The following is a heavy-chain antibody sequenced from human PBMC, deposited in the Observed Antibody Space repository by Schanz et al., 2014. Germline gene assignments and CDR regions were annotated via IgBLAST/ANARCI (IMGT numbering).Heavy chain of an antibody. CDR3: ARERPRKGDFDY. V-gene: IGHV1-46*01. CDR1: GYTFTDYY. D-gene: IGHD1-26*01. J-gene: IGHJ4*02. CDR2: IFLNDGGT. Sequence: QVQLVQSGAEVKEPGASVKLSCKSSGYTFTDYYMQWVRQAPGQGLEWLGTIFLNDGGTHSAEKFQGRIIMTRDTSTSTVYLDLSGLRSEDTAVYYCARERPRKGDFDYWGQGTLVTVSS.